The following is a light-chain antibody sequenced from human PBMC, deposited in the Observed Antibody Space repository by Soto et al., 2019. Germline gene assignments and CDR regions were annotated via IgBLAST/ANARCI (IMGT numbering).Light chain of an antibody. Sequence: DIPMTQSPPSLSASVGDRVTITCRASQGIGNSLAWYQQKPGTVPKLLIYSASTLQSGVPARFSGSGSGTDFTLTISSLQPEDVAAYYCQKYNTFPATFGQGTRLEIK. CDR1: QGIGNS. CDR3: QKYNTFPAT. CDR2: SAS. V-gene: IGKV1-27*01. J-gene: IGKJ5*01.